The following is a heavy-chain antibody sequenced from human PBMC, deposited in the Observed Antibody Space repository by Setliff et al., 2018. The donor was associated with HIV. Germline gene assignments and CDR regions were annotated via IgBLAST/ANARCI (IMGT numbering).Heavy chain of an antibody. CDR1: GFTFTSSA. V-gene: IGHV1-58*02. Sequence: SVKVSCKASGFTFTSSAMQWVRQARGQRLEWIGWIVVGSGNTNYAQKFQERVTITRDMSTSTAYMELSSLRSEDTAAYYCAASKYYYDSSGSADDAFDIWGQGTMVTVSS. J-gene: IGHJ3*02. D-gene: IGHD3-22*01. CDR2: IVVGSGNT. CDR3: AASKYYYDSSGSADDAFDI.